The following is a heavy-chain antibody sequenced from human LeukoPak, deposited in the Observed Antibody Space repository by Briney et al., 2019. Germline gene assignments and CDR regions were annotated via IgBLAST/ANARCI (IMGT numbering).Heavy chain of an antibody. Sequence: GGSLRLSCAASGFTFSSYSMNWVRQAPGKGLEWVSSISSSSSYIYYADSVKGRFTISRDNTKNSLYLQMNSLRAEDTAVYYCARCEVDDYGGNPCAFDIWGQGTMVTVSS. CDR1: GFTFSSYS. CDR2: ISSSSSYI. D-gene: IGHD4-23*01. CDR3: ARCEVDDYGGNPCAFDI. V-gene: IGHV3-21*01. J-gene: IGHJ3*02.